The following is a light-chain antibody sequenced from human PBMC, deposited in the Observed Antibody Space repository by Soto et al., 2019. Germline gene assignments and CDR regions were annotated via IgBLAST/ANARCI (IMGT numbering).Light chain of an antibody. Sequence: QLVLAQSPSASASLGASVKLTCTLSSGHNSYAIAWHQQQPEKGPRYLMILNSDGSHTKGDGIPDRFSGSSSGAERYLTISSLQSEDEADYYCQTWGTGTWVFGGGTKLTVL. J-gene: IGLJ3*02. V-gene: IGLV4-69*01. CDR2: LNSDGSH. CDR3: QTWGTGTWV. CDR1: SGHNSYA.